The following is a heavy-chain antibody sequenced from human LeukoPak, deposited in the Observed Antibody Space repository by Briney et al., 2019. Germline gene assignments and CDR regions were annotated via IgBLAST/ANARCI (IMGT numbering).Heavy chain of an antibody. Sequence: SETLSLTCTVSGGSFSSYYWSWIREPPGKGLEWIGYISHSGSTNYNPSLKSQITISVDTSKNQVSLKLSSVTAADAAVYYCARYTRNWFDPWGQGTLVTVSS. CDR3: ARYTRNWFDP. CDR2: ISHSGST. V-gene: IGHV4-59*01. CDR1: GGSFSSYY. J-gene: IGHJ5*02.